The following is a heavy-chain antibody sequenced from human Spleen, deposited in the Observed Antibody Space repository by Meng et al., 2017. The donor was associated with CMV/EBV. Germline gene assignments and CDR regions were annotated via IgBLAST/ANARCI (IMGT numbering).Heavy chain of an antibody. CDR1: GFTFNGYN. CDR3: VRATYDVLTGDVFFDS. J-gene: IGHJ4*02. D-gene: IGHD3-9*01. V-gene: IGHV3-21*01. CDR2: ISTSSTYI. Sequence: GGSLRLSCAASGFTFNGYNMNWVRQAPGKGLEWVASISTSSTYIFYTDSVKGRFTISRDNANSALYLQMDRLRVEDTAVYYCVRATYDVLTGDVFFDSWGQGTLVTVSS.